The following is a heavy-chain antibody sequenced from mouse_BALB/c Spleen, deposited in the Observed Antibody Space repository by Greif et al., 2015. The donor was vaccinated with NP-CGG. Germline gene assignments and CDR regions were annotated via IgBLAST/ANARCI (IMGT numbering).Heavy chain of an antibody. CDR1: GYTFTSYW. CDR3: ARSTMITGEFAY. CDR2: IAPGSGST. J-gene: IGHJ3*01. Sequence: DLVKPGASVKLSCKASGYTFTSYWINWIKQRPGQGLEWIGRIAPGSGSTYYNEMFKGKATLTVDTSSSTAYIQLSSLSSEDSAVYFCARSTMITGEFAYWGQGTLVTVSA. V-gene: IGHV1S41*01. D-gene: IGHD2-4*01.